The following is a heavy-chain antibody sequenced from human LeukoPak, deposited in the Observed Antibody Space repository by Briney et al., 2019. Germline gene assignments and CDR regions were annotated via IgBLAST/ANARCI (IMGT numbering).Heavy chain of an antibody. CDR1: GFTFSSYG. CDR3: AKIQTTGYSSSWYKEDDAFDI. CDR2: ISGSGGST. D-gene: IGHD6-13*01. Sequence: GRSLRLSCAASGFTFSSYGMHWVRQAPGKGLEWVSAISGSGGSTYYADSVKGRFTISRDNSKNTLYLQMNSLRAEDTAVYYCAKIQTTGYSSSWYKEDDAFDIWGQGTMVTVSS. J-gene: IGHJ3*02. V-gene: IGHV3-23*01.